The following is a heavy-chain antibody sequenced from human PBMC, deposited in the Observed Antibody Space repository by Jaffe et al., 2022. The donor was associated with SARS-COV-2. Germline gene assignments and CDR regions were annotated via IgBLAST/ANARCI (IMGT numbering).Heavy chain of an antibody. CDR2: IYLRDSDT. D-gene: IGHD2-8*01. Sequence: EVQLVQSGSEVKKPGESLKISCKASGYTVDHTWIAWVRQMPGEGLEWMGIIYLRDSDTRYSPSFQGQVTISADKSVTTAYLQWSSLKASDTAMYYCARPIPHQRSIWGVWYPPGALDMWGQGTMVTVSS. CDR3: ARPIPHQRSIWGVWYPPGALDM. J-gene: IGHJ3*02. V-gene: IGHV5-51*01. CDR1: GYTVDHTW.